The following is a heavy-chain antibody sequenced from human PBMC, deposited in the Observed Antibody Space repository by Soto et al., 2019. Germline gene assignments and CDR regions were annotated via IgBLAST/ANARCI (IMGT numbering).Heavy chain of an antibody. V-gene: IGHV4-59*08. Sequence: SETLSLTCSVSGDSVRGYFLSWIRQPPGKGLEWMGSMYYTVSSNYNPSLKRRLSMSVDPSKNHFSLKLSSVTAADTAVYHCASSSIVRGVISYNYFYSMDVWGKGTTVTVS. J-gene: IGHJ6*03. D-gene: IGHD3-10*01. CDR3: ASSSIVRGVISYNYFYSMDV. CDR1: GDSVRGYF. CDR2: MYYTVSS.